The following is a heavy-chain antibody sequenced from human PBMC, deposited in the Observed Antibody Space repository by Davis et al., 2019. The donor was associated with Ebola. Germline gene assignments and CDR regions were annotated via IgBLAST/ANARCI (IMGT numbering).Heavy chain of an antibody. D-gene: IGHD2-21*02. CDR3: ARGYSPKCRGGDCVNDF. Sequence: AASVKVSCKASGYTFTSYYMHWVRQAPGQGLEWMGIINPSGGSTSYAQKFQGRVTMTTDKSTSTAYMELSSLTIDDTAVYYCARGYSPKCRGGDCVNDFWGQGTLVTVST. CDR2: INPSGGST. V-gene: IGHV1-46*01. CDR1: GYTFTSYY. J-gene: IGHJ4*02.